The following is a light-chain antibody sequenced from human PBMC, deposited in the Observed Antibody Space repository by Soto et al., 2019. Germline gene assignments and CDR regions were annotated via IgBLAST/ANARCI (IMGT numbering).Light chain of an antibody. CDR3: HQRQSWPRT. Sequence: EILLTQSPASLSSSSGDSVSISCSASPSHSTSMAWDQHRPGQAPTLLIYQSSIWAAGIPAPFSASGSGTDITLTLSDGRPEHLALEDYHQRQSWPRTFGQGTKVDIK. CDR2: QSS. J-gene: IGKJ1*01. CDR1: PSHSTS. V-gene: IGKV3-11*01.